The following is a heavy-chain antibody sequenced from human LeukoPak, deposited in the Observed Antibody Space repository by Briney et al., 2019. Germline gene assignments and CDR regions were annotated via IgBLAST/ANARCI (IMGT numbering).Heavy chain of an antibody. D-gene: IGHD2-15*01. J-gene: IGHJ4*02. CDR2: INPNSGGT. CDR1: GYTFTGYY. CDR3: AREVVAALDAFDI. Sequence: ASVKVSCKASGYTFTGYYMHWVRQAPGQGLEWMGWINPNSGGTNYAQKFQGWVTMTRDTSKNQFSLKLSSVTAADTAVYYCAREVVAALDAFDIWGQETLVTVSS. V-gene: IGHV1-2*04.